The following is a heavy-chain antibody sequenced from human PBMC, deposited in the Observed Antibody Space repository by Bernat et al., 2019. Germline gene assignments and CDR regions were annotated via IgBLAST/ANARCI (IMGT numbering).Heavy chain of an antibody. J-gene: IGHJ4*02. V-gene: IGHV4-39*01. D-gene: IGHD5-12*01. CDR3: ARHLRQSGNTPDY. Sequence: QLQLQESGPGLVKPSETLSLTCTVSGISITSSSSYWGWIRQPPGKRLEWIGAIYYSGTTYYNPSLKSRVTMSVDASSNQFSRKGNALTAADTAVYYCARHLRQSGNTPDYWGQGTLVTVSS. CDR2: IYYSGTT. CDR1: GISITSSSSY.